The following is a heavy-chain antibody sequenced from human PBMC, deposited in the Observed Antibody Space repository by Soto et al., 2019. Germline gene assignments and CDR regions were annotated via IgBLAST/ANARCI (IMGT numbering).Heavy chain of an antibody. Sequence: VQLLEAGGDLVQPGGSLRLSCAASGFRFSSYFFTWVRQAPGKGLEWVAGISIGGDKTWHADSVKGRFTISRDNSKNTVYLQMKSLRVDDTAVYYCAKWDGYGDHWGQGTLVTVSS. V-gene: IGHV3-23*01. D-gene: IGHD5-18*01. CDR2: ISIGGDKT. J-gene: IGHJ5*02. CDR3: AKWDGYGDH. CDR1: GFRFSSYF.